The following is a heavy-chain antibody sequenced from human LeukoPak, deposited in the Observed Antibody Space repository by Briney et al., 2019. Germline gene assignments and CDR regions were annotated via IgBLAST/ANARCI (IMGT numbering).Heavy chain of an antibody. CDR2: ISYYGSNK. CDR1: CFTLNSYG. CDR3: ARDVNDAFDI. Sequence: GGSLTLSCSASCFTLNSYGMQWLRQAPGKGLDRVAVISYYGSNKYYPNSVKGRFTISRDNSKNPLYLQMSSLRAEDKAVYYCARDVNDAFDIWGQGTILTVPS. J-gene: IGHJ3*02. V-gene: IGHV3-30*03.